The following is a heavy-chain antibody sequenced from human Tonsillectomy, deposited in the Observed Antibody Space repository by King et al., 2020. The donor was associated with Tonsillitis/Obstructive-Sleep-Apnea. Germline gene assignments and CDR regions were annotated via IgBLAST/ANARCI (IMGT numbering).Heavy chain of an antibody. CDR2: ISRSSSTI. D-gene: IGHD3-9*01. Sequence: VQLVESGGGLVQPGGSLRLSCAASGFTFSSYSMNWVRQAPGKGLEWISYISRSSSTIYYVDSVKGRFTISRDNAKNSLYLQMNSLRDEDTAVYYCARDYGGYYNPFDYWGQGTLVTVSS. CDR1: GFTFSSYS. V-gene: IGHV3-48*02. J-gene: IGHJ4*02. CDR3: ARDYGGYYNPFDY.